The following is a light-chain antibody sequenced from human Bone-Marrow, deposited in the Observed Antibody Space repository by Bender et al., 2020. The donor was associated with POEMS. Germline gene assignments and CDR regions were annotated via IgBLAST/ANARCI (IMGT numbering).Light chain of an antibody. CDR2: EAN. Sequence: QSALTQPASVSGSPGQSITISCAGTRSDVGSYNLVSWYQQHPGKAPKLMIYEANKRPSGVPDRFSGSKSGNTASLTVSGLQAEDEADYYCQSYDNSLGGWVFGGGTKLTVL. CDR1: RSDVGSYNL. J-gene: IGLJ3*02. CDR3: QSYDNSLGGWV. V-gene: IGLV2-14*02.